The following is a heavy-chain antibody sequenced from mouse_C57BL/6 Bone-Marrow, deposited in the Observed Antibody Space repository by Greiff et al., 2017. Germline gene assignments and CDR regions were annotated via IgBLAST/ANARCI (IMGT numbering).Heavy chain of an antibody. J-gene: IGHJ1*03. CDR2: IDPENGDT. CDR3: TTSGPDWYFDV. Sequence: VQLQQSGAELVRPGASVKLSCTASGFNIKDDYMHWVKQRPEQGLEWIGWIDPENGDTEYASKFQGKATITADTSSNTAYLQLSSLTSEDTAVYYCTTSGPDWYFDVWGTGTTVTVSS. V-gene: IGHV14-4*01. CDR1: GFNIKDDY.